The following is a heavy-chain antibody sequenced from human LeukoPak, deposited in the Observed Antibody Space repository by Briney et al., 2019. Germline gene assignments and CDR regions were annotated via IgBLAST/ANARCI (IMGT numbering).Heavy chain of an antibody. J-gene: IGHJ4*02. V-gene: IGHV4-34*01. CDR2: INHSGST. D-gene: IGHD6-13*01. CDR3: ARDPYSSSWYFGCFDY. Sequence: SETLSLTCAVYGGSFSGYYWSWIRQPPGKGLEWIGEINHSGSTNYNPSLKSRVTISVDTSKNQFSLNLSSVTAADTAVYYCARDPYSSSWYFGCFDYWGQGTLVTVSS. CDR1: GGSFSGYY.